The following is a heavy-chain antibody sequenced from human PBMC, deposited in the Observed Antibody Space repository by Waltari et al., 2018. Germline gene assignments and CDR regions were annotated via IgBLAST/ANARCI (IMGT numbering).Heavy chain of an antibody. Sequence: EVQLVESGGRLVPPGGSLRISCAVSGFTFSNSGMHWVRQAPGKGLVWGSRINKDVSRRSSADSVEGRFTISRDNAKKTLYLQMNSLRAEDTGVYYCAREGPQLSDYMDVWGKGTTVNVSS. D-gene: IGHD2-15*01. CDR3: AREGPQLSDYMDV. V-gene: IGHV3-74*01. CDR2: INKDVSRR. J-gene: IGHJ6*03. CDR1: GFTFSNSG.